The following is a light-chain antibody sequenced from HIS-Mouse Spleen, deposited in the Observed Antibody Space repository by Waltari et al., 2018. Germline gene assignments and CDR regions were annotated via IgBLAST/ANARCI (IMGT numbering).Light chain of an antibody. J-gene: IGLJ1*01. CDR1: SSDVGSYNL. V-gene: IGLV2-23*01. CDR3: CSYAGSSTYV. Sequence: HSALTQPASVSGSPGQSITISCTGTSSDVGSYNLVSWYQQHPGKAPKLMIYEGSKRPSGVSKRFSGSKSGNTASLTISGLQAEDEADYYCCSYAGSSTYVFGTGTKVTVL. CDR2: EGS.